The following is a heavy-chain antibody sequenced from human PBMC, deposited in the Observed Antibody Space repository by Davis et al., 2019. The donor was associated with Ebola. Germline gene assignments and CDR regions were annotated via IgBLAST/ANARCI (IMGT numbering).Heavy chain of an antibody. CDR1: GFTFSDYY. CDR3: ARDGRYYDFWSGYHDY. CDR2: ISSSSSYT. Sequence: GESLKISCAASGFTFSDYYMSWIRQAPGKGLEWVSYISSSSSYTNYADSVKGRFTISRDNAKNSLYLQMNSLRAEDTAVYYCARDGRYYDFWSGYHDYWGQGTLVTVSS. V-gene: IGHV3-11*05. J-gene: IGHJ4*02. D-gene: IGHD3-3*01.